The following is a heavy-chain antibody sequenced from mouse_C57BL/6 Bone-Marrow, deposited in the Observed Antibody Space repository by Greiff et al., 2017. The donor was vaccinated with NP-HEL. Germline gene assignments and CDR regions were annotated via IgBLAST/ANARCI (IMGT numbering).Heavy chain of an antibody. J-gene: IGHJ2*01. CDR2: IYPGSGST. D-gene: IGHD1-1*02. CDR1: GYTFTSYW. Sequence: VQLQQPGAELVKPGASVKMSCKASGYTFTSYWITWVKQRPGQGLEWIGDIYPGSGSTNYNEKFKSKATLTVDKSSSTAYMQLSSLTSEDSAVYYCASLGGYFDYWGQGTTLTVSS. V-gene: IGHV1-55*01. CDR3: ASLGGYFDY.